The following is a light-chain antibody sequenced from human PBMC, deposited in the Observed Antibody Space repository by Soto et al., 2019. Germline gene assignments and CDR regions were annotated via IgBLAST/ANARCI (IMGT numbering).Light chain of an antibody. Sequence: QSVLTQPPSVSGAPGQRVTISCTGSSTNLGAGYEVHWYQHVPGTAPTLLISGNTNRPSGVPDRSSGSKSGTSASLAISGLQAADEADYYCQSYDNRLTAVVFGGGTQLTVL. CDR1: STNLGAGYE. CDR3: QSYDNRLTAVV. J-gene: IGLJ2*01. V-gene: IGLV1-40*01. CDR2: GNT.